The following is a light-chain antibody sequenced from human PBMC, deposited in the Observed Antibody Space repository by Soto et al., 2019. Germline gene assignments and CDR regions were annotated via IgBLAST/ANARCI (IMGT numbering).Light chain of an antibody. CDR1: SGHSSYA. CDR2: VNSDGSH. Sequence: QSVLTQSPSASASLGASVKLTCTLSSGHSSYAIAWHQQQPEKGPRYLMKVNSDGSHSKGDGIHDRFAGSSAGAARYLTTSSVQSEDAADYYCQRWGTGIRVFGGGTKLTVL. J-gene: IGLJ3*02. V-gene: IGLV4-69*01. CDR3: QRWGTGIRV.